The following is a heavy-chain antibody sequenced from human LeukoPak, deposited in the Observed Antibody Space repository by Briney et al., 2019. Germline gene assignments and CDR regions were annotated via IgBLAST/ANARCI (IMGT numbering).Heavy chain of an antibody. D-gene: IGHD4-17*01. Sequence: PGGSLRLSCAASGFTFSSYGMSWVRQAPGKGLEWVSVIYSGGNTYYADSVKGRFTISRDNSKNSLFLQMNSLRAEDTALYYCVYGDFVRTVNYFDYWGRGTLVTVSS. V-gene: IGHV3-66*01. CDR3: VYGDFVRTVNYFDY. J-gene: IGHJ4*02. CDR1: GFTFSSYG. CDR2: IYSGGNT.